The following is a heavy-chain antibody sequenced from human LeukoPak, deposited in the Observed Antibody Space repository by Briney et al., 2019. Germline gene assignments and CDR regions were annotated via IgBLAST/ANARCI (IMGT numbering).Heavy chain of an antibody. J-gene: IGHJ4*02. D-gene: IGHD3-3*01. V-gene: IGHV1-2*02. CDR2: INPNSGGT. CDR1: GYTFTGYY. Sequence: ASVKVSCKASGYTFTGYYMHWVRQAPGQGLEWMGWINPNSGGTNYAQKFQGRVTMTRDTSISTAYMGLSRLRSDDTAVYYCARTVAYYDFWSGYYGFDYWGQGTLVTVSS. CDR3: ARTVAYYDFWSGYYGFDY.